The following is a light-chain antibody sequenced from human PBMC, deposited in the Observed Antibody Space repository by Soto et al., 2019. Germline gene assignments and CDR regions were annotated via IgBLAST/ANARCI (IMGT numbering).Light chain of an antibody. CDR3: QQYASSIT. V-gene: IGKV3-20*01. CDR2: HSS. Sequence: EVVLTQSPGTLSLSPGERATLSCRASQTVSSSYLAWYQRKPGQAPRLLIYHSSSRATGIPDRFSGSGSWTDFTLTISRIEPEDFAVYYCQQYASSITFGGGTKVEIK. J-gene: IGKJ4*01. CDR1: QTVSSSY.